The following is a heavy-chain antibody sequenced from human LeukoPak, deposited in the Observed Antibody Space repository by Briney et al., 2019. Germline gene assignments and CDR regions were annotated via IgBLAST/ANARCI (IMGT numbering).Heavy chain of an antibody. CDR2: INTDGSNT. CDR1: GFTFSSYW. Sequence: GGSLRLSCAASGFTFSSYWMHWVRQAPGKGLVWVSHINTDGSNTNYADSVKGRFTISRDNAKNTLYLQMNSLRADDTAMYYCARDQAAMVTDWGQGTLVIVSS. D-gene: IGHD5-18*01. J-gene: IGHJ4*01. CDR3: ARDQAAMVTD. V-gene: IGHV3-74*01.